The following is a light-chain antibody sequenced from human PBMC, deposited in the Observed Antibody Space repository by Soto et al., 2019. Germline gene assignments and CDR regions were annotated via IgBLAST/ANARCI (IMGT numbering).Light chain of an antibody. V-gene: IGLV1-51*01. CDR3: ATWDRSLSGEV. J-gene: IGLJ2*01. CDR2: DNN. Sequence: QSVLTQSPSVSAAPGQQVTISCSGSSSNIGNNYVSWYQQLPGTAPKLLIYDNNKRPSGIPDRFSGSKSGTSGTLDITGLQTGDEADYYCATWDRSLSGEVFGGGTKLTVL. CDR1: SSNIGNNY.